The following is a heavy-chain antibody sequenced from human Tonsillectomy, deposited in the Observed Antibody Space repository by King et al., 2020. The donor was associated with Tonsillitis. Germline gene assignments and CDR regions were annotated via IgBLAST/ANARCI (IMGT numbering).Heavy chain of an antibody. CDR2: ISGSRNYI. CDR3: ARAHYYDSSGYYFFDY. Sequence: VQLVESGGGLVKPGGSLRLSCAASGFTFSTYSMNWVRQAPGKGLEWVPSISGSRNYIYYADSVKGRFTISRDNAKNSLFLQMNSLRAEDTAVYYCARAHYYDSSGYYFFDYWGQGTLVTVSS. CDR1: GFTFSTYS. V-gene: IGHV3-21*01. J-gene: IGHJ4*02. D-gene: IGHD3-22*01.